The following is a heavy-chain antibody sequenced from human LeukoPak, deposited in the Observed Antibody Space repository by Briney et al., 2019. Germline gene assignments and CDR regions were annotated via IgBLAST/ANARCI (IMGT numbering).Heavy chain of an antibody. CDR2: IGGRGGST. J-gene: IGHJ5*02. D-gene: IGHD3-16*01. CDR1: GFRFSDFT. V-gene: IGHV3-23*01. CDR3: GEEGGS. Sequence: GGSLRLSCAASGFRFSDFTMTWVRQAPGKGPEWVSAIGGRGGSTYYADSLGGRFTISRDNSKDMLYLQMNSLKVEDTATYYCGEEGGSWGQGTKVTVSS.